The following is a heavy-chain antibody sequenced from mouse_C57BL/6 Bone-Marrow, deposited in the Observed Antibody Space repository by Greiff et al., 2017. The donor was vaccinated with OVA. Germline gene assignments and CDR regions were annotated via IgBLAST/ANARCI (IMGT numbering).Heavy chain of an antibody. D-gene: IGHD2-1*01. J-gene: IGHJ1*03. V-gene: IGHV1-69*01. CDR3: AREGFYGNHWYFDV. Sequence: QVQLKQPGAELVMPGASVKLSCKASGYTFTSYWMHWVKQRPGQGLEWIGEIDPSDSYTNYNQKFKGKSTLTVDKSSSTAYMQLSSLTSEDSAVYDCAREGFYGNHWYFDVWGTGTTVTVSS. CDR2: IDPSDSYT. CDR1: GYTFTSYW.